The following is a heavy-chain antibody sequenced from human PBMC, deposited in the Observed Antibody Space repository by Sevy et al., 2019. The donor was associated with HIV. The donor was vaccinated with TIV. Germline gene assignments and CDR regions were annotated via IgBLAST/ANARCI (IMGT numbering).Heavy chain of an antibody. D-gene: IGHD2-2*02. CDR2: IYYSGST. CDR1: GGSISSSSYY. V-gene: IGHV4-39*01. CDR3: ARLGVDIVVVPAAINYFDY. Sequence: SETLSLTCTVSGGSISSSSYYWGWIRQPPGKGLEWIGSIYYSGSTYYNPSLKSRVTISVDTSKNQFSLKLSSVTAADTAVYYCARLGVDIVVVPAAINYFDYWGQGTLVTVSS. J-gene: IGHJ4*02.